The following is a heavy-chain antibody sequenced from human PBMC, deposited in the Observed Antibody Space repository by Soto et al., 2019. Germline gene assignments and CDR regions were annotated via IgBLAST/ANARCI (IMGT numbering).Heavy chain of an antibody. Sequence: ASVKVSCKASGYTFTSYDINWVRQATGQGLEWMGWMNPNSGNTGYAQKFQGRVTMTRNTSISTAYMELSSLRSEDTAVYYCARCGSIFGGVPYAPGGRGTLVPGSS. CDR2: MNPNSGNT. CDR1: GYTFTSYD. D-gene: IGHD3-3*01. CDR3: ARCGSIFGGVPYAP. V-gene: IGHV1-8*01. J-gene: IGHJ5*02.